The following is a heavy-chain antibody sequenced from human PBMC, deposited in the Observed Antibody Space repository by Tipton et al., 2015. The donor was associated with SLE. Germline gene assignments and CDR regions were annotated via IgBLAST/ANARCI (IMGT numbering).Heavy chain of an antibody. CDR2: IYKSGNT. Sequence: TLSLICTVSGGSISGNSWTWIRQSPGKGLEWIGHIYKSGNTDYNPSLESRLTISIDTSKNQFSLRLTSVTAGDTAVYYCGRRREVFRWDSGDERPIAIDHWGQGALVTVSS. D-gene: IGHD5-12*01. J-gene: IGHJ4*02. CDR1: GGSISGNS. V-gene: IGHV4-4*09. CDR3: GRRREVFRWDSGDERPIAIDH.